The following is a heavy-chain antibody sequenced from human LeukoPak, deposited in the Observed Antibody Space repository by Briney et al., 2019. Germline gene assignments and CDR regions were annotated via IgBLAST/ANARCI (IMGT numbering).Heavy chain of an antibody. CDR3: ARGGGGGRSPASY. Sequence: PSETLSLTCTVSGGSISSYYWSWIRQPPGKGLEWIGHIYYSGSTNYNPSLKSRVTISVDTSKNQFSLKLSSVTAADTAVYYCARGGGGGRSPASYWGQGTLVTVSS. V-gene: IGHV4-59*01. J-gene: IGHJ4*02. CDR2: IYYSGST. CDR1: GGSISSYY. D-gene: IGHD3-16*01.